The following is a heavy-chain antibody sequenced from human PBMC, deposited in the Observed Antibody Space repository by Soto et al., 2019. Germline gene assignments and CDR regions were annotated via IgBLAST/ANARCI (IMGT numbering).Heavy chain of an antibody. J-gene: IGHJ4*02. D-gene: IGHD1-26*01. V-gene: IGHV1-18*01. Sequence: QVQLVQSGAEVKKPGASVKVSCKASDYTVSNYPIIWVRQAPGQGLEWMGWISAHNANTHYAQKFQGRVSMTTDRATSPAYMELRSLRSDDTAVYYCARERSGSYGDLDYWGQGTLVTVSS. CDR1: DYTVSNYP. CDR3: ARERSGSYGDLDY. CDR2: ISAHNANT.